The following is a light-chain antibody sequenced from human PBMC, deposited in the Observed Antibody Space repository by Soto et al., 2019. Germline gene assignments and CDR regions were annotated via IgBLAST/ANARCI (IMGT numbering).Light chain of an antibody. V-gene: IGKV1-12*01. CDR3: QQGHTFPLT. CDR1: QDISDW. Sequence: DIQMTQSPSSVSASVGDRVTITCRASQDISDWLAWHQQKPGEAPKLLIYAATTLHSGVASRFSGSGSGTDFTLTISSLQPEDFATYYCQQGHTFPLTFGGGTKVEIK. J-gene: IGKJ4*01. CDR2: AAT.